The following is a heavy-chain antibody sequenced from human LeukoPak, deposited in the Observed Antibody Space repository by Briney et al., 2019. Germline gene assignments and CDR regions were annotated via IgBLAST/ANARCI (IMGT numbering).Heavy chain of an antibody. J-gene: IGHJ6*03. CDR2: ISWNSGSI. Sequence: PGGSLRLSCAASGFTFDDYAMHWVRQAPGKGLEWVSGISWNSGSIGYADSVKGRFTISRDNAKNSLYLQMNSLRAEDMALYYCVKEARDGGYDSSYYYYVDVWGKGTTVTVSS. CDR1: GFTFDDYA. D-gene: IGHD5-12*01. V-gene: IGHV3-9*03. CDR3: VKEARDGGYDSSYYYYVDV.